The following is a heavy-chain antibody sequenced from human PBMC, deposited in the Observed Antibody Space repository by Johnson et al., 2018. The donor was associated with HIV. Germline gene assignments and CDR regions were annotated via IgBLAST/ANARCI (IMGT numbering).Heavy chain of an antibody. J-gene: IGHJ3*02. V-gene: IGHV3-48*01. CDR3: AREGSGGYSSSWPMGDAFDI. D-gene: IGHD6-13*01. CDR1: GFAFSIYS. Sequence: VQLVESGGGVVQPGGSLRLSCVASGFAFSIYSMNWVRQAPGRGLEWVSYVTRSSSISYAASVKGRFTISRENATNSLYLQMNSLRAEDTAVDYCAREGSGGYSSSWPMGDAFDIWGQGTMVTVSS. CDR2: VTRSSSI.